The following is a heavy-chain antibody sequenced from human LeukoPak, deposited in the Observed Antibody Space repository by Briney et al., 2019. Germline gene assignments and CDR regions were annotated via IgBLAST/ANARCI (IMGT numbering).Heavy chain of an antibody. CDR3: ARVPSGSYLGNFDY. J-gene: IGHJ4*02. D-gene: IGHD1-26*01. Sequence: GASVKVSCKASGHTFTSYGISWVRQAPGQGLEWMGWISAYNGNTNYAQKFQGRVTITTDESTSTAYMELSSLRSEDTAVYYCARVPSGSYLGNFDYWGQGTLVTVSS. CDR1: GHTFTSYG. CDR2: ISAYNGNT. V-gene: IGHV1-18*01.